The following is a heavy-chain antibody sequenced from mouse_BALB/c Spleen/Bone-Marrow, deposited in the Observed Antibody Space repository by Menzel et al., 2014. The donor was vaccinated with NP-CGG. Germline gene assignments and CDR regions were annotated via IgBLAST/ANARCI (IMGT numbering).Heavy chain of an antibody. V-gene: IGHV1-26*01. CDR3: AMGVRLYWYFDV. D-gene: IGHD2-3*01. CDR2: INPINGDT. Sequence: VQLKESGPELVKPGASVKMSCKASGYIFTDYYRKWVSHGKSLEWIGDINPINGDTFYNQKFKGKATLTVDRSSSTAYMQLDSLTSEDSAVYYCAMGVRLYWYFDVWGAGTTVTVSS. CDR1: GYIFTDYY. J-gene: IGHJ1*01.